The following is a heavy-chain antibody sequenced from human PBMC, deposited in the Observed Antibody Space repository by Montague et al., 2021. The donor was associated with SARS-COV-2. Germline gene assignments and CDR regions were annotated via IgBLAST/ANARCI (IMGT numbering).Heavy chain of an antibody. CDR3: ARVRYYGSGTSLGMDV. J-gene: IGHJ6*02. V-gene: IGHV4-34*01. CDR2: INHSGST. Sequence: SETPSLTCAVYGGSFNGYYWSWIRQPPGKGLEWIGEINHSGSTNYNPSLKSRVTISVDTSKNQFSLKLSSVTAADTAVYYCARVRYYGSGTSLGMDVWGQGTTVTVSS. D-gene: IGHD3-10*01. CDR1: GGSFNGYY.